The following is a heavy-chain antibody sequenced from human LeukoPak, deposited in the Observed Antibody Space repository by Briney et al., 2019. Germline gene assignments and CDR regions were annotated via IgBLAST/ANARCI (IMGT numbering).Heavy chain of an antibody. CDR1: GFTFEDYG. V-gene: IGHV3-20*04. J-gene: IGHJ6*04. Sequence: PGGSLRLSCAASGFTFEDYGMSWVRQAPGKGLEWVSGMNWNGSNTGYADSVKGRFTISRDNARNSLYLQMNSLRAEDTAVYYCAELGITMIGGVWGKGTTVTISS. CDR2: MNWNGSNT. D-gene: IGHD3-10*02. CDR3: AELGITMIGGV.